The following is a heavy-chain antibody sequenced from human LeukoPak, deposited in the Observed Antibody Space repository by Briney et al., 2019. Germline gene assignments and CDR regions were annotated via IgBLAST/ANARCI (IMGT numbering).Heavy chain of an antibody. V-gene: IGHV4-34*01. CDR3: SRGTDAYKCGNS. Sequence: SETLSLTCAVYGGSFSGYYWTWIRQPPGKGLEWIAEIHYSGRINYNPSLKSRVTISADTSNNHFSLKMNSVTAADTAVYYCSRGTDAYKCGNSWGQGTLVTVSS. J-gene: IGHJ4*02. CDR1: GGSFSGYY. D-gene: IGHD5-24*01. CDR2: IHYSGRI.